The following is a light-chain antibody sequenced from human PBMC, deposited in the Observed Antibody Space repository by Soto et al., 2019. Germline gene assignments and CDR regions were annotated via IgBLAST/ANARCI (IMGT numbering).Light chain of an antibody. CDR2: GAS. J-gene: IGKJ3*01. CDR1: QSVDSN. V-gene: IGKV3D-15*01. Sequence: EIVMTQSPATLSVSPGERATLSCRASQSVDSNLAWYQQKPGQAPRLLIFGASTRATGIPARFSGSGSGTDFTLTISSLQSEDFGVYFCQQYDNWPPVFGPGTKVDIK. CDR3: QQYDNWPPV.